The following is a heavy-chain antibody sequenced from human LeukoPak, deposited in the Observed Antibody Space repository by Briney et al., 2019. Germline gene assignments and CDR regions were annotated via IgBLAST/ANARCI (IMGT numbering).Heavy chain of an antibody. CDR2: LWYDGVNT. D-gene: IGHD6-13*01. CDR3: ARAQDSSSWYLDS. CDR1: GFSISTYG. Sequence: GGSLRLSCAASGFSISTYGMHWVHQAPGKGLEWVAVLWYDGVNTYYADSVKGRFTISRDNSKNTLYLQMNSLRAEDAAVYYCARAQDSSSWYLDSWGQGTLVTVSS. J-gene: IGHJ4*02. V-gene: IGHV3-33*01.